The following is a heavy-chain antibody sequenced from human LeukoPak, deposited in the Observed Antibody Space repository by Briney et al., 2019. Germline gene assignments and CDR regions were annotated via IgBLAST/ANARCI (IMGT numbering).Heavy chain of an antibody. Sequence: ASVKVSCKASGYTFTSYGITWVRQAPGQGLDWMRWISAYNGNTNYAQKLQDRVTMTTDTSTNTAHMELRSLRSDDTAVYYCAKSFGSSWNADLDYWGQGTLVTVSS. CDR2: ISAYNGNT. D-gene: IGHD6-13*01. CDR3: AKSFGSSWNADLDY. CDR1: GYTFTSYG. J-gene: IGHJ4*02. V-gene: IGHV1-18*01.